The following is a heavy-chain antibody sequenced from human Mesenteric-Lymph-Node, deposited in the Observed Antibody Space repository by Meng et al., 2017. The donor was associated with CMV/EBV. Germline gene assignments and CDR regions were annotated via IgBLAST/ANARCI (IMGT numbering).Heavy chain of an antibody. J-gene: IGHJ4*02. V-gene: IGHV3-23*01. D-gene: IGHD3-9*01. CDR1: GFTFSSYA. Sequence: GGSLRLSCAASGFTFSSYAMNWVRQAPGKGLEWVSAISSSGGSTYYADSVKGRFTISRDNSKNTLYLQMNSLRAEDTAVYYCAKVLTGYFYYFDYWGQGTLVTVSS. CDR2: ISSSGGST. CDR3: AKVLTGYFYYFDY.